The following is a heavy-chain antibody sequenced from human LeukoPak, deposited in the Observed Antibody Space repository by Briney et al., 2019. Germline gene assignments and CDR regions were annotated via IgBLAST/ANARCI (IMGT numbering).Heavy chain of an antibody. J-gene: IGHJ3*02. D-gene: IGHD6-13*01. V-gene: IGHV3-23*01. CDR1: GFIFRTCA. Sequence: GGSLRLSCTASGFIFRTCAMSGVRQAPGKGLEWVSAISGSGGTTYYADSVKGRFNISRDNSNNTLVLQMNSLRAEDTAVYYCAKDRSSSSWFDGYDIWGQGTMVTVSS. CDR3: AKDRSSSSWFDGYDI. CDR2: ISGSGGTT.